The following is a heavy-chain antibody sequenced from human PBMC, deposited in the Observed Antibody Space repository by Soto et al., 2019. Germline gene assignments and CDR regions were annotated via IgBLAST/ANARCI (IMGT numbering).Heavy chain of an antibody. Sequence: PSETLSLTCTVSGGSISDDAYSWSWIRQPPGKGLEWIGYIYPSGMPFYNPSLRSRVTISIDRSNDQFSLNLRSVTAADTAVYYCARERGGYGLFDSWGQGILVTVSS. V-gene: IGHV4-30-2*01. CDR3: ARERGGYGLFDS. CDR2: IYPSGMP. D-gene: IGHD5-18*01. CDR1: GGSISDDAYS. J-gene: IGHJ4*02.